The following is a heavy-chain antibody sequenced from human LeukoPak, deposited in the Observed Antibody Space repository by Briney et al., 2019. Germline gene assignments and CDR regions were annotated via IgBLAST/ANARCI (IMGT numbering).Heavy chain of an antibody. J-gene: IGHJ4*02. CDR3: ARATSYYCIDY. D-gene: IGHD3-16*01. Sequence: SETLSLTCAVSGYSISSGYYWGWIRQPPGKGLEWIGYIYYSGSTNYNPSLKSRVTISLDTSKNQFSLKLTSVTAADTAVYYCARATSYYCIDYWGQGTLVTVSS. CDR2: IYYSGST. CDR1: GYSISSGYY. V-gene: IGHV4-61*01.